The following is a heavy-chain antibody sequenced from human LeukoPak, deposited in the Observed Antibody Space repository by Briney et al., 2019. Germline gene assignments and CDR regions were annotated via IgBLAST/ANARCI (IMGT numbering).Heavy chain of an antibody. CDR3: ARVGGRAFDI. CDR1: GYSISSGYY. D-gene: IGHD2-15*01. Sequence: PSETLSLTCAVSGYSISSGYYWGWIRQPPGKGLEWIGSIYHSGSTYYNPSLKGRVTISVDTSKNQFSLKLSSVTAADTAVYHCARVGGRAFDIWGQGTMVTVSS. CDR2: IYHSGST. J-gene: IGHJ3*02. V-gene: IGHV4-38-2*01.